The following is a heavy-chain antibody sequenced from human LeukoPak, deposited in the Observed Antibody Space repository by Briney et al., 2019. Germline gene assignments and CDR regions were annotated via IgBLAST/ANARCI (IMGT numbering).Heavy chain of an antibody. CDR2: VNPNAGTT. CDR3: ARDLSGGKLRYFDWLPPDC. D-gene: IGHD3-9*01. Sequence: GASVKVSCKASGYTFTGYYMHWVRQAPGQGLEWMGIVNPNAGTTSYAQKFQGRVTVTRDTSTSTVYMELSSLRSEDTAVYYCARDLSGGKLRYFDWLPPDCWGQGTLVTVSS. V-gene: IGHV1-46*01. J-gene: IGHJ4*02. CDR1: GYTFTGYY.